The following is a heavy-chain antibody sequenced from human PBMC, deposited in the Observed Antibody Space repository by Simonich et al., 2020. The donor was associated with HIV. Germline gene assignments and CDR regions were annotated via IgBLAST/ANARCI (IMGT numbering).Heavy chain of an antibody. J-gene: IGHJ6*03. CDR3: ARNGDYGLYHYYYMDV. CDR2: ISSSSRNI. D-gene: IGHD4-17*01. V-gene: IGHV3-21*01. CDR1: GFAFSSYS. Sequence: EVQLVESGGGLVKPGGSLRLSCAASGFAFSSYSMNWVRQAPGKGLEWVSAISSSSRNITYADSGKGRFTISRDNAKNSLYLQMNSLRAEDTAVYYCARNGDYGLYHYYYMDVWGKGTTVTISS.